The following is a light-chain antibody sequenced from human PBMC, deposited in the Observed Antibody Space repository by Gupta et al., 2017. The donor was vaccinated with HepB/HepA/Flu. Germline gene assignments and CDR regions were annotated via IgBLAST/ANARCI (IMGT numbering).Light chain of an antibody. J-gene: IGKJ5*01. Sequence: EIVLTQSPGTLSLSPGERVTLSCRASQSFSNNFLAWYQQKPGQAPRLIIYGASSRASGTPDRFSGSGETKDFTPTSSRLEHEECAVYYYQQYGRSFTFGPGTRLEI. CDR1: QSFSNNF. CDR3: QQYGRSFT. CDR2: GAS. V-gene: IGKV3-20*01.